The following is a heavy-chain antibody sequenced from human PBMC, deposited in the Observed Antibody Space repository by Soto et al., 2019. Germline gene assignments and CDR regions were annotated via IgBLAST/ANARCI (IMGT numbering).Heavy chain of an antibody. D-gene: IGHD6-19*01. Sequence: QVQLVESGGGVVQPGRSLRLSCAASGFTFSTYGMHWVRQAPGKGLEWVAVVSYDGNSKYYVDSVKGRFTISRDNSKNTLYLEMDSLRAEDTAVYYCARDRQWLAYFDYWGQGTLVTVSS. CDR2: VSYDGNSK. J-gene: IGHJ4*02. CDR1: GFTFSTYG. CDR3: ARDRQWLAYFDY. V-gene: IGHV3-30*03.